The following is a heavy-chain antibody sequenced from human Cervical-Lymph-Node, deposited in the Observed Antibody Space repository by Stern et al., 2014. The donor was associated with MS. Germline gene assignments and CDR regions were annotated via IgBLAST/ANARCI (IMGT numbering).Heavy chain of an antibody. J-gene: IGHJ4*02. CDR1: GFTFDNYP. CDR3: ARGGRGSGLDY. D-gene: IGHD6-19*01. V-gene: IGHV3-30-3*01. CDR2: ISYAGSSE. Sequence: QVQLVQSGGGVVQPGRSLRLSCAASGFTFDNYPMHWVRQPPGTGLELVTFISYAGSSEDYADSVKGRFTISRDNSKNTLYLQLNSLRAEDTAVYYCARGGRGSGLDYWGQGTLVTVSS.